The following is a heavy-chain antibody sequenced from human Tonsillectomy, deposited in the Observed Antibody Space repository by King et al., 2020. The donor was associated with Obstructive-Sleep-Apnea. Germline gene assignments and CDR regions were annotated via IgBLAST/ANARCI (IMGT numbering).Heavy chain of an antibody. D-gene: IGHD7-27*01. Sequence: VQLQQWGAGLLKPSETLSLTCALYGGSFSDSYWSWVRQPPGKGLEWIGEINYSGGTNYNPSLKSRVTISVDTSKKQFSLRLGPVTAADTAVYYCTRGPGAGEAFDIWGQGTMVTVSS. CDR3: TRGPGAGEAFDI. V-gene: IGHV4-34*01. J-gene: IGHJ3*02. CDR1: GGSFSDSY. CDR2: INYSGGT.